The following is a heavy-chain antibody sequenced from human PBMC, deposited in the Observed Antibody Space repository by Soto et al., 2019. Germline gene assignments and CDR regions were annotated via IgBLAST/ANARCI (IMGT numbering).Heavy chain of an antibody. D-gene: IGHD3-9*01. Sequence: QLQLQESGPGLVKPSETLSLTCSVSGDSINSDKYYWGWIRQPPGKGLEWIGSIYFRGNTYYNPSLQPRVTISLDKSKSQFSRKLNSVTAADSAEYFCARLEGLATISYYFDFWGQGALVTVSS. J-gene: IGHJ4*02. CDR1: GDSINSDKYY. CDR3: ARLEGLATISYYFDF. CDR2: IYFRGNT. V-gene: IGHV4-39*01.